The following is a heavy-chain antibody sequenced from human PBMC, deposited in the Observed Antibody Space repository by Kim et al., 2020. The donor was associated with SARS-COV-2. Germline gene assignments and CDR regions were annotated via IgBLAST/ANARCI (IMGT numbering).Heavy chain of an antibody. J-gene: IGHJ3*02. CDR3: ARSIGGRDAFDI. Sequence: SETLSLTCTVSGGSVSSGSYYWSWIRQPPGKGLEWIGYIYYSGSTNYNPSLKSRVTISVDTSKNQFSLKLSSVTAADTAVYYCARSIGGRDAFDIWGQGTMVTVSS. CDR1: GGSVSSGSYY. CDR2: IYYSGST. V-gene: IGHV4-61*01. D-gene: IGHD2-15*01.